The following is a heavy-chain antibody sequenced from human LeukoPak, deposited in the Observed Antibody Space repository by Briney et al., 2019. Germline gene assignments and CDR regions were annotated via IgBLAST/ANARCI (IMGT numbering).Heavy chain of an antibody. V-gene: IGHV3-30*02. J-gene: IGHJ4*02. D-gene: IGHD3-3*01. CDR1: GFTFSSYG. Sequence: GGSLRLSCAASGFTFSSYGMHWVRQAPGKGLEWVAFIRYDGSNKYYADSVKGRFTISRDNSKNSLYLQMNSLRAEDTAVYYCARFPYDFWSGYSRGRHENVDYWGQGTLVTVSS. CDR2: IRYDGSNK. CDR3: ARFPYDFWSGYSRGRHENVDY.